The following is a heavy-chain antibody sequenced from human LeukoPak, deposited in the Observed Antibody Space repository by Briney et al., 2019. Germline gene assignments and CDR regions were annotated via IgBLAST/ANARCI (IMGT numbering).Heavy chain of an antibody. CDR3: ARDLYRIVVVPHYFDY. V-gene: IGHV3-66*01. D-gene: IGHD3-22*01. J-gene: IGHJ4*02. CDR2: IYSGGRT. Sequence: PGGSLRLSCAASGFTVSRNYMSWVRQAPGKGLEWVSVIYSGGRTYYADSVKGRFTISRDNAKNSLYLQMNSLRAEDTAVYYCARDLYRIVVVPHYFDYWGQGTLVTVSS. CDR1: GFTVSRNY.